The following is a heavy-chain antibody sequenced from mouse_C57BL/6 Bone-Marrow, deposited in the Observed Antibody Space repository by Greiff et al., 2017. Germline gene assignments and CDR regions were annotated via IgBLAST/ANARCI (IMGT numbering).Heavy chain of an antibody. CDR3: ARDADYYGSSLYWYFDV. J-gene: IGHJ1*03. Sequence: EVHLVESGGGLVQSGRSLRLSCATSGFTFSDFYMEWVRQAPGKGLEWIAASRNKANDYTTAYSASVKGRFIVSRDTSQSILYLQMNALRAEDTAMYYCARDADYYGSSLYWYFDVWGTGTTVTVSS. V-gene: IGHV7-1*01. CDR2: SRNKANDYTT. D-gene: IGHD1-1*01. CDR1: GFTFSDFY.